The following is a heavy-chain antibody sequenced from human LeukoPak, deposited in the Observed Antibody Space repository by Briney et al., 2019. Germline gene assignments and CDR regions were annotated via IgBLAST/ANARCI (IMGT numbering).Heavy chain of an antibody. J-gene: IGHJ4*02. CDR3: ARPSPPGDGYNPPDH. Sequence: GGSLRLSCAASGFTFSTYAMHWVRQPLGKGLEWEAVISHDGRTKYYADSMKGRITISRGNSKNTPFLQMNNLRSEDTAVYFCARPSPPGDGYNPPDHWGQGTLVTVSS. CDR2: ISHDGRTK. CDR1: GFTFSTYA. V-gene: IGHV3-30*04. D-gene: IGHD5-24*01.